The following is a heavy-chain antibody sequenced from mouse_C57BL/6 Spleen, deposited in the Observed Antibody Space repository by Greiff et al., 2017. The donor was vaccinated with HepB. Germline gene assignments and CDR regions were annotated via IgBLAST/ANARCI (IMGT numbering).Heavy chain of an antibody. CDR2: INPNNGGT. CDR1: GYTFTDYY. J-gene: IGHJ2*01. D-gene: IGHD2-2*01. Sequence: EVQLQQSGPELVKPGASVKISCKASGYTFTDYYMNWVKQSHGKSLEWIGDINPNNGGTSYNQKFKGKATLTVDKSSSTAYMALRSLTSEDSAVYYCARGGLWLRREYFDYWGQGTTLTVSS. V-gene: IGHV1-26*01. CDR3: ARGGLWLRREYFDY.